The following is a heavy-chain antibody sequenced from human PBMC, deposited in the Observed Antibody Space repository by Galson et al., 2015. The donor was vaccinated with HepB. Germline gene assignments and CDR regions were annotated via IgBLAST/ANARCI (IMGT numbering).Heavy chain of an antibody. V-gene: IGHV1-18*01. CDR1: GYTFTSYG. Sequence: SVKVSCKASGYTFTSYGISWVRQAPGQGLEWMGWISAYNGNTNYAQKLQGRVTMTTDTSTSTAYMELRSLRSDDTAVYYCARTAYGDYVSEFDYWGQGTLVTVSS. J-gene: IGHJ4*02. CDR2: ISAYNGNT. CDR3: ARTAYGDYVSEFDY. D-gene: IGHD4-17*01.